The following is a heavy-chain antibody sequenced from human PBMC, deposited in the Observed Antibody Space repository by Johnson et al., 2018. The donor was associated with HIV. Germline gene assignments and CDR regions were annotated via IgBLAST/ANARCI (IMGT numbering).Heavy chain of an antibody. D-gene: IGHD2-8*02. J-gene: IGHJ3*02. CDR2: ISWNSGSI. Sequence: VQLVESGGGVVQPGRSLRLSCAASGFTFSSYAMHWVRQAPGKGLEWVSGISWNSGSIGYADSVKGRFTISRDNVKNFLYLQMNSLRAEDTAVYYCARGPSQLYWPDVAFDIWGQGTTVTVSS. CDR3: ARGPSQLYWPDVAFDI. V-gene: IGHV3-9*01. CDR1: GFTFSSYA.